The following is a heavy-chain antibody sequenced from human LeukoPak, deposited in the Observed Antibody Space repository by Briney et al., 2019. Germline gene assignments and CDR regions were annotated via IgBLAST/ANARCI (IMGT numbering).Heavy chain of an antibody. Sequence: ASVKVSCKASGYTFTNYDINWVRQATGQGLEWMGWMNPNSGNTGYAQKFQGRVTMTRNTSISTAYMELSSLRSEDTAVYYCAREWNYHNDAFDIWGQGTMVTVSS. J-gene: IGHJ3*02. CDR3: AREWNYHNDAFDI. CDR1: GYTFTNYD. CDR2: MNPNSGNT. D-gene: IGHD1-7*01. V-gene: IGHV1-8*01.